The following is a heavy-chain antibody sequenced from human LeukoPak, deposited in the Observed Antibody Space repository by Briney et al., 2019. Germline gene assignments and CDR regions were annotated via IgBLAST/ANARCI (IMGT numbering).Heavy chain of an antibody. J-gene: IGHJ3*02. CDR1: GYSISSGYY. CDR2: IYYSGST. V-gene: IGHV4-38-2*02. CDR3: ARDEPSSSWPQAFDI. D-gene: IGHD6-13*01. Sequence: SETLSLTCTVSGYSISSGYYWGWIRQPPGKGLEWIGSIYYSGSTYYNPSLKSRVTISVDTSKNQFSLKLSSVTAADTAVYYCARDEPSSSWPQAFDIWGQGTMVTVSP.